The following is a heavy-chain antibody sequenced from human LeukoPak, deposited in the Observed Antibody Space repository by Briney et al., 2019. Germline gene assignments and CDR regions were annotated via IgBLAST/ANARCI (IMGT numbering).Heavy chain of an antibody. Sequence: GASVKVSCKASGYTFTSYGISWVRQAPGQGLEWMGWISAYNGNTNYAQKLQGRVTMTTDTSTSTAYMELRSLRSDDTAVYYCARGVDGWLRFRGNYDAFDIWGQGTMVTVSS. J-gene: IGHJ3*02. CDR1: GYTFTSYG. CDR3: ARGVDGWLRFRGNYDAFDI. CDR2: ISAYNGNT. V-gene: IGHV1-18*01. D-gene: IGHD5-12*01.